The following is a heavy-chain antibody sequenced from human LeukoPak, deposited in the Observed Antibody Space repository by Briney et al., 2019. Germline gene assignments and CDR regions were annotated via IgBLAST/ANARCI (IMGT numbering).Heavy chain of an antibody. CDR2: INHSGST. Sequence: SETLSLTCAVYGGSFSGYYWSWIRQPPGKGLEWIGEINHSGSTNYNPSLKSRVTISVDTSKNQFSLKLSSVTAADTAVYCCATPYSSSTAFDIWGQGTMVTVSS. CDR3: ATPYSSSTAFDI. J-gene: IGHJ3*02. CDR1: GGSFSGYY. V-gene: IGHV4-34*01. D-gene: IGHD6-6*01.